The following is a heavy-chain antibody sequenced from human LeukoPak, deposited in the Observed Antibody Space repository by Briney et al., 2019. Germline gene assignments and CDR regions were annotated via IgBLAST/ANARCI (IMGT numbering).Heavy chain of an antibody. D-gene: IGHD3-22*01. CDR3: ARSYYYDSSGTPDY. Sequence: GWALRLSCAASGFTFNTYVMHWVPQAPGKGLEWVAFTRHDGSNDYYTDAVKGRFTISRDNSKNTLYLQMNSLRAEDTAVYYCARSYYYDSSGTPDYWGQGTLVTVSS. CDR1: GFTFNTYV. J-gene: IGHJ4*02. V-gene: IGHV3-30*02. CDR2: TRHDGSND.